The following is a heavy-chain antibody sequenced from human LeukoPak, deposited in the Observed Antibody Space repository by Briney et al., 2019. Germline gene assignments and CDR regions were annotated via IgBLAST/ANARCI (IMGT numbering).Heavy chain of an antibody. CDR2: ISSGSTAT. J-gene: IGHJ4*02. Sequence: GGSLRLSCAATGFTFSTYSMNWVRQAPGKGLEWISYISSGSTATTYSADSVKGRFTISRDNAKNSLYLQMNSLRAEDTAVYYCARERVVVTGRVYYFDYWGQGTLVTVSS. D-gene: IGHD2-21*02. CDR1: GFTFSTYS. CDR3: ARERVVVTGRVYYFDY. V-gene: IGHV3-48*01.